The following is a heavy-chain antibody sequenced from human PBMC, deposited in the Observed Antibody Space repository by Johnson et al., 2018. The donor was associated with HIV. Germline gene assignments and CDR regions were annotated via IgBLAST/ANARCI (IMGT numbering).Heavy chain of an antibody. CDR2: LYSGGST. CDR3: ARSKGSIWYGSAFDI. Sequence: MLLVESGGGVVRPGGSLRLSCAASGFTFDDYGMSWVRQAPGKGLEWVTVLYSGGSTYYADSVKGRFTISRDNSKNTLYLQMNSLRGEDTAVYYCARSKGSIWYGSAFDIWGQGTMVTVSS. V-gene: IGHV3-66*02. D-gene: IGHD6-13*01. CDR1: GFTFDDYG. J-gene: IGHJ3*02.